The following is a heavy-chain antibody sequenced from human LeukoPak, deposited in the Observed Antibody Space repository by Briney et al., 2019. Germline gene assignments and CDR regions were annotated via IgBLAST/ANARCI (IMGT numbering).Heavy chain of an antibody. CDR3: ARDRPFDY. CDR1: GFDFSSNW. Sequence: GGSLRLSCAASGFDFSSNWMHWVRHAPGQGLVWVPRIKGDGISTNYADSVKGRFTISRDIAKNTLYLQMNSLRAEDTAVYYCARDRPFDYWGQGTLVTVSS. J-gene: IGHJ4*02. CDR2: IKGDGIST. V-gene: IGHV3-74*01.